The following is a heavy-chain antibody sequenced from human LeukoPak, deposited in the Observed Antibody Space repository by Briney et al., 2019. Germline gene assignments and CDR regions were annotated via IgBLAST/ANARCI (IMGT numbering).Heavy chain of an antibody. V-gene: IGHV3-11*04. Sequence: PGGSLRLSCAASGFTFSDHYMDWVRQAPGKGLEWVSYISSSSSTINYADSVKGRFTISRDNAKNSLYLQMNSLRDEDTAVYYCARDSPNDYGDYFDYWGQGTLVTVSS. CDR1: GFTFSDHY. CDR2: ISSSSSTI. CDR3: ARDSPNDYGDYFDY. J-gene: IGHJ4*02. D-gene: IGHD4-17*01.